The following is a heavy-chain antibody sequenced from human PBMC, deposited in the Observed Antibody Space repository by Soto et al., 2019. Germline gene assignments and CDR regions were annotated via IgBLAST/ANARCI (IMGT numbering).Heavy chain of an antibody. D-gene: IGHD2-15*01. Sequence: QVQLVQSRAEVKKPGASVKVSCKASGYTFTSYYMHWVRQAPGQGLEWMGIINPSGGSTSYAQKFQGRVTMTRDTSTSTVYMELSSLRSEDTAVYYCARYYCSGGSCYSGWFDPWGQGTLVTVSS. CDR3: ARYYCSGGSCYSGWFDP. J-gene: IGHJ5*02. V-gene: IGHV1-46*01. CDR1: GYTFTSYY. CDR2: INPSGGST.